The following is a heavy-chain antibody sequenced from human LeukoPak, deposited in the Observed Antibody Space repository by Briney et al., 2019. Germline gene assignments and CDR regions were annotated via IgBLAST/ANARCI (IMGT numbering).Heavy chain of an antibody. D-gene: IGHD2-2*02. V-gene: IGHV3-7*01. CDR3: ARDRYHYYYYGMDV. J-gene: IGHJ6*02. CDR2: IKQDGSEK. Sequence: GGSLRLSCAASGFTFSSYWMSWVRQAPGKGLEWVANIKQDGSEKYYVDSVEGRFTISRDNAKSSLYLRMNSLRAEDTAVYYCARDRYHYYYYGMDVWGQGTTVTVSS. CDR1: GFTFSSYW.